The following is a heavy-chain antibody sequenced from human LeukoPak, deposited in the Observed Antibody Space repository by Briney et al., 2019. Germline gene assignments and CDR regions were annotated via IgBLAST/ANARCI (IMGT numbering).Heavy chain of an antibody. CDR2: IYYSGST. Sequence: PSETLSLTCAVSGGSLSSYYWSWIRQPPGKGLEWIGYIYYSGSTNYNPSLKSRVTISVDTSKNQFSLKLSSVTAADTAVYYCARDKGEAFDIWGQGTMVTVSS. CDR1: GGSLSSYY. CDR3: ARDKGEAFDI. D-gene: IGHD1-26*01. J-gene: IGHJ3*02. V-gene: IGHV4-59*01.